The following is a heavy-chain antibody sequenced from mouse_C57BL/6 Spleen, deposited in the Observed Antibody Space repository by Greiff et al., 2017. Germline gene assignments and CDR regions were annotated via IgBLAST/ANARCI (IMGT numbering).Heavy chain of an antibody. CDR3: ARSEAYYSNYVHFDY. Sequence: QVQLQQSGAELVRPGASVKLSCKASGYTFTDYYINWVKQRPGQGLEWIARIYPGSGNTYYNEKFKGKATLTAEKSSSTAYMQLSSLTSEDSAVYFCARSEAYYSNYVHFDYWGQGTTLTVSS. V-gene: IGHV1-76*01. CDR1: GYTFTDYY. D-gene: IGHD2-5*01. J-gene: IGHJ2*01. CDR2: IYPGSGNT.